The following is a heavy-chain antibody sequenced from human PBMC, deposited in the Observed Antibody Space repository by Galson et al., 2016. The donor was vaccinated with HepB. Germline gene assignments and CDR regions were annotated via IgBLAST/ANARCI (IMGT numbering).Heavy chain of an antibody. CDR3: ARRQIAARNYYYYAMDV. D-gene: IGHD6-13*01. J-gene: IGHJ6*02. CDR1: GYTFTTYG. Sequence: SVKVSCKASGYTFTTYGITWVRQAPGQGLEWMGWISAYNGNTNYAQNLQGRVTMTTDTSTSTAYMELRSLRSDDTAVYYCARRQIAARNYYYYAMDVWGQGTTVTVSS. V-gene: IGHV1-18*01. CDR2: ISAYNGNT.